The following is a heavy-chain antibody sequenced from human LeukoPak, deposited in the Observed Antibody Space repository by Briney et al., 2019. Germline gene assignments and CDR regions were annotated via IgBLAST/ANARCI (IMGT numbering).Heavy chain of an antibody. V-gene: IGHV2-70*01. CDR2: IDWDDDK. Sequence: SGPTLANPTQTLTLTCTFSGFSLSTRGMCVSWIRQPLVKALVWLAPIDWDDDKYSSTSLKTRLPISNDTSKNQLVLTMANMETVDTATYYCARIRVDTAMVYYYYGMDVWGKGTTVTVSS. CDR1: GFSLSTRGMC. CDR3: ARIRVDTAMVYYYYGMDV. D-gene: IGHD5-18*01. J-gene: IGHJ6*04.